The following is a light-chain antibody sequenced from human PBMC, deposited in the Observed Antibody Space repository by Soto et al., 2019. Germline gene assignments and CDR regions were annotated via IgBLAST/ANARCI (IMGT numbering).Light chain of an antibody. CDR3: SSYAGSNNYV. V-gene: IGLV2-8*01. CDR2: EVS. J-gene: IGLJ1*01. Sequence: QSALTQPRSASGSPGQSVTISCTGTSSDVGGYNYVSWYQQHPGKAPKLMIYEVSKWPSGVPDRFSGSKSGNTASLTVSGLQAEDEADYYCSSYAGSNNYVFGTGTKVTVL. CDR1: SSDVGGYNY.